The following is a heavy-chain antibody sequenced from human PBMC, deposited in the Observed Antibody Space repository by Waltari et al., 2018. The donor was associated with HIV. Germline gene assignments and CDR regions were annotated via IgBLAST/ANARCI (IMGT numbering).Heavy chain of an antibody. CDR1: GFTFTSFA. Sequence: QMQLVQSGPEVKKPGTSVKVSCKASGFTFTSFAVQWVRQARGQRLEWIGWIVVGSGNTNYAQKFQERVTITRDMSTSTAYMELSSLRSEDTAVYYCAARYYYDSSGYYPDYWGQGTLVTVSS. D-gene: IGHD3-22*01. CDR2: IVVGSGNT. CDR3: AARYYYDSSGYYPDY. V-gene: IGHV1-58*01. J-gene: IGHJ4*02.